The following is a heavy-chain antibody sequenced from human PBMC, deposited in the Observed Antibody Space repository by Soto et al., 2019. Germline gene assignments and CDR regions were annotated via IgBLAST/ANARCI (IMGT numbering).Heavy chain of an antibody. J-gene: IGHJ6*02. D-gene: IGHD2-15*01. CDR2: IIPIFGTA. V-gene: IGHV1-69*01. CDR3: ARCSGGSCYSYYYYGMDV. CDR1: GGTFSSYA. Sequence: QVQLVQSGAEVKKPGSSVKVSCKASGGTFSSYAISWVRQAPGQGLEWMGGIIPIFGTANYAQKFQGRVTITADESTSTAYMEMSSLRSEDTAVYYCARCSGGSCYSYYYYGMDVWGQGTTVTVSS.